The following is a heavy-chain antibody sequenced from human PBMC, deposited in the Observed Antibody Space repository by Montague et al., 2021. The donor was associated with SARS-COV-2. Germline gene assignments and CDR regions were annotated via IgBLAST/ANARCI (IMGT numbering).Heavy chain of an antibody. D-gene: IGHD6-13*01. CDR3: ARDSRNWYGPIGFDI. Sequence: CAISGDSVSSNTATWNWIRQSPSRGLAWLGRTFYRSKWYNEFAEXVKSRISINADTSKNEVSLQLKYVTPEDTAMYYCARDSRNWYGPIGFDIWGQGTVVTVS. CDR1: GDSVSSNTAT. V-gene: IGHV6-1*01. J-gene: IGHJ3*02. CDR2: TFYRSKWYN.